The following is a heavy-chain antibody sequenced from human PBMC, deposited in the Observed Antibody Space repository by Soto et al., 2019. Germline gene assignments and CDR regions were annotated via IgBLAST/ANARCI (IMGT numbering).Heavy chain of an antibody. CDR1: GASITNDAFF. D-gene: IGHD5-18*01. Sequence: PSETLSLTCTVSGASITNDAFFWTWVRQHPEKGLEWLAYITYGGSIYYDPSLRSRLTVSIDKSKSQFSLNVGSVTAADTAVYYCAKMERTQLWLLVQNWGQGLLVTVSS. J-gene: IGHJ4*02. CDR2: ITYGGSI. V-gene: IGHV4-31*02. CDR3: AKMERTQLWLLVQN.